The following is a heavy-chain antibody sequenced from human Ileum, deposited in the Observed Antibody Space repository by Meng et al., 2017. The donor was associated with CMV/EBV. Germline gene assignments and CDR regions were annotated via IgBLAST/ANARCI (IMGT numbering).Heavy chain of an antibody. Sequence: QVPLVESGGGGVQLGGSLRLSFEASGFTFRDYYMSWIRQAPGKGPEWLSYISGNSADINYRDSVNGRFTISRDNGRNSLYLQMNSLRTEDTAVYYCSRDPRALDYWGQGTLVTVSS. CDR1: GFTFRDYY. CDR3: SRDPRALDY. J-gene: IGHJ4*02. V-gene: IGHV3-11*05. CDR2: ISGNSADI.